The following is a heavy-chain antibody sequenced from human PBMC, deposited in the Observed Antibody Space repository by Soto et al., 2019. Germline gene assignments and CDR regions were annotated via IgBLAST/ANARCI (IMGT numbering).Heavy chain of an antibody. D-gene: IGHD3-22*01. V-gene: IGHV5-51*01. CDR3: ARWGVYYHDSSGPAFDI. Sequence: PGESLQISGKGSGYSVTSYWSGWVRQMHGKGLEWMGIIYPGDSDTRYSPSFQGQVTISADKSISTAYLQWSSLKASDTAMYYCARWGVYYHDSSGPAFDIWGQGTMVTVS. CDR2: IYPGDSDT. J-gene: IGHJ3*02. CDR1: GYSVTSYW.